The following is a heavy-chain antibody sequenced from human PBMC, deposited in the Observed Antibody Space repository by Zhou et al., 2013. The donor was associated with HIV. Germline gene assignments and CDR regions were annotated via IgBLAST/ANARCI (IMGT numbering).Heavy chain of an antibody. D-gene: IGHD4-17*01. CDR1: GGPFDAIA. CDR2: IVPTLRLT. CDR3: TRDGRMMVTTNAPHAFYI. J-gene: IGHJ3*02. Sequence: HVQLVQSGAEVKKPGSSVKVSCKVSGGPFDAIAVAWVRQTPGQGLEWMGRIVPTLRLTNYAQDFQGRVTITADEASQTVYMELNGLTSGDTAVYYCTRDGRMMVTTNAPHAFYIWGQGTLVTVSS. V-gene: IGHV1-69*04.